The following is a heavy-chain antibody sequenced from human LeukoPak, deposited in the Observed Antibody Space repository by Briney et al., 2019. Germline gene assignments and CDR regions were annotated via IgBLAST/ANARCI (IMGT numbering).Heavy chain of an antibody. Sequence: SETLSLACTVSGGSVSSGSSYWSWIRQPPGKGLEWIGYMYYSGSTNYNPSLKSRVTISVDTSKNQFSLRLTSVTAADTAVYYCASLLGYCNANCHHFDYWGQGTLVTVSS. V-gene: IGHV4-61*01. D-gene: IGHD2-15*01. CDR2: MYYSGST. CDR1: GGSVSSGSSY. J-gene: IGHJ4*02. CDR3: ASLLGYCNANCHHFDY.